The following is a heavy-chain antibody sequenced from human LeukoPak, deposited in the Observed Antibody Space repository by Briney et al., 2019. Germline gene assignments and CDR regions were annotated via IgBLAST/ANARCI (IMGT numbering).Heavy chain of an antibody. CDR2: IYTSGST. Sequence: SETLSLTCTVSGGSISSYYWGWIRQPPGKGLEWIGRIYTSGSTNYNPSLKSRVAMSVDTSKNQFSLKLSSVTAADTAVYYCARAIEVGAMTPFDYWGQGTLVTVSS. D-gene: IGHD1-26*01. CDR1: GGSISSYY. J-gene: IGHJ4*02. V-gene: IGHV4-4*07. CDR3: ARAIEVGAMTPFDY.